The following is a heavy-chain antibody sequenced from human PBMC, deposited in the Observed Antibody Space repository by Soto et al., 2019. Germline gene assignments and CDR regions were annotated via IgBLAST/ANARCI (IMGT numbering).Heavy chain of an antibody. V-gene: IGHV3-7*01. J-gene: IGHJ4*02. CDR2: IKQDGSEK. CDR3: ARATLYSYGLIDY. D-gene: IGHD5-18*01. Sequence: QPGGSLRLSCAASGFTFSSYWMSWVRQAPGKGLEWVANIKQDGSEKYYVDSVKGRFTISRDNAKNSLYLQMNSLRAEDTAVYYCARATLYSYGLIDYWGQGTLVTVSS. CDR1: GFTFSSYW.